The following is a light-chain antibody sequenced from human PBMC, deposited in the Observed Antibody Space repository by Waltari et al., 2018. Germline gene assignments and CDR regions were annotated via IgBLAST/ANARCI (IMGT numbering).Light chain of an antibody. CDR2: DAS. CDR3: QKYVNLPAT. J-gene: IGKJ1*01. V-gene: IGKV3-20*01. Sequence: SPGTLSLSPGERATLSCRASQSVGRYLAWYQQKPGQAPRLLIYDASTRATGIPDRFSGSGSGTDFSLTISRLESEDFAVYYCQKYVNLPATFGQGTKVEIK. CDR1: QSVGRY.